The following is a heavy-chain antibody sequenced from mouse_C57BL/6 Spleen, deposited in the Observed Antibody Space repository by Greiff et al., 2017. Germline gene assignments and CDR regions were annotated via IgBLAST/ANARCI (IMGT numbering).Heavy chain of an antibody. CDR2: IHPNSGST. Sequence: QVQLQQPGAELVKPGASVKLSCKASGYTFTSYWMHWVKPRPGQGLEWIGMIHPNSGSTNYNEKFKSKATLTVDKSSSTAYMQLSSLTSEDSAVYYCARADYYGSKAMDYWGQGTSVTVSS. CDR1: GYTFTSYW. CDR3: ARADYYGSKAMDY. J-gene: IGHJ4*01. V-gene: IGHV1-64*01. D-gene: IGHD1-1*01.